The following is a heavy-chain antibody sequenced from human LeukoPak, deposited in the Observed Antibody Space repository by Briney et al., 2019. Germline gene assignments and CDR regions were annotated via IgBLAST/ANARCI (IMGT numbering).Heavy chain of an antibody. D-gene: IGHD3-10*01. CDR3: ARLGITMVRGVIPRSKYYFDY. V-gene: IGHV4-38-2*02. CDR2: IYHSGST. Sequence: SETLSLTCTVSGYSISSGYYWGWIRQPPGKGLEWIGSIYHSGSTYYNPSLKSRVTISLDTSKNQFSLKLSSVTAADTAVYYCARLGITMVRGVIPRSKYYFDYWGQGTLVTVSS. CDR1: GYSISSGYY. J-gene: IGHJ4*02.